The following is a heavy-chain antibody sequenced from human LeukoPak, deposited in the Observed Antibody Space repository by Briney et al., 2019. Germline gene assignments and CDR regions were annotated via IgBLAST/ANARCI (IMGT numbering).Heavy chain of an antibody. J-gene: IGHJ5*02. Sequence: GGSLRLSCAASEFTFNTYGMDWVRQAPGKGLEWISYVSSSGSSIFYADSVKGRFTISRDNSKNTLYLQMNSLRAEDTAVYYCAKADYYDFWSGHPLFDPWGQGTLVTVSS. CDR1: EFTFNTYG. V-gene: IGHV3-48*01. CDR3: AKADYYDFWSGHPLFDP. CDR2: VSSSGSSI. D-gene: IGHD3-3*01.